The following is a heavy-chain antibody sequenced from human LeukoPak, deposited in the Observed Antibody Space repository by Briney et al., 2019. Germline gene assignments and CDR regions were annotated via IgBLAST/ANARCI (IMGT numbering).Heavy chain of an antibody. J-gene: IGHJ4*02. Sequence: PGGSLRLSCAASGFTFSDYYMGWIRQAPGKGLEWVSYISNRGNNIYYADSVKGRFTISRDNAKNSLYLQMNSLRAEDTAVYYCARGSMTTVVTPQAYWGQGTLVTVSS. CDR3: ARGSMTTVVTPQAY. D-gene: IGHD4-23*01. V-gene: IGHV3-11*04. CDR2: ISNRGNNI. CDR1: GFTFSDYY.